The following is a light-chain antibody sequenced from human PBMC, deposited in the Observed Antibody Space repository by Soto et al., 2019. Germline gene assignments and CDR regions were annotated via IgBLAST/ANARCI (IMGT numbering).Light chain of an antibody. V-gene: IGLV1-47*01. CDR1: SSNIGSNY. CDR3: AAWDDSLSGYV. J-gene: IGLJ1*01. CDR2: RNN. Sequence: QSALTQPPSASGTPGQRVTISCSGSSSNIGSNYVYWYQQLPGTAPKLLIYRNNQRPSGVPDRFSGSKSGTSASLAISGLRSEDEDDYYCAAWDDSLSGYVFGTGTKVTVL.